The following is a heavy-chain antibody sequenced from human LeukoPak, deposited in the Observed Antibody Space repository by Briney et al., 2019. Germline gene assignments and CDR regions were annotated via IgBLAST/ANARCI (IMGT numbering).Heavy chain of an antibody. D-gene: IGHD6-13*01. CDR3: ARDVPGYSSSLYHF. Sequence: GGSVRVSCKASGYTFTSYGMSWVRQAPGKGLEGMGWISAENGKTNYAQTLKGSLPMTTHTSTSTAYMDLSSLRSDDTAVYYCARDVPGYSSSLYHFWGQGTLVTVSS. CDR1: GYTFTSYG. CDR2: ISAENGKT. J-gene: IGHJ4*02. V-gene: IGHV1-18*01.